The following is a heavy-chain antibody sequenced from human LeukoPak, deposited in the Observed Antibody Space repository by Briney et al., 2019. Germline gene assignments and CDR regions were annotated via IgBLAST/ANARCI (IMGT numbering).Heavy chain of an antibody. J-gene: IGHJ4*02. CDR1: GFTFSSYS. V-gene: IGHV3-21*01. D-gene: IGHD3-22*01. CDR3: ARMGGYYYDSSGYPNFDY. Sequence: GGSLRLSCAASGFTFSSYSMNWVRQAPGKGLEWVSSISSSSSCIYYADSVKGRFTISRDNAKNSLYLQMNSLRAEDTAVYYCARMGGYYYDSSGYPNFDYWGQGTLVTVSS. CDR2: ISSSSSCI.